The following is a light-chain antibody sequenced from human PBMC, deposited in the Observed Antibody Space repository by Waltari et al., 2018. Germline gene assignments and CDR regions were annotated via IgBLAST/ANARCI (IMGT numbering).Light chain of an antibody. CDR1: HSTKHW. CDR2: TAS. CDR3: QQFNTSSRT. V-gene: IGKV1-5*03. J-gene: IGKJ1*01. Sequence: DIQMTQSPSTLSASLGDRVTITCRASHSTKHWLAWYQQKPGKAPKLLIYTASTLESGVPSRFSGGGSGTEFTLTISSLQPDDFATYFCQQFNTSSRTFGQGTKVEIK.